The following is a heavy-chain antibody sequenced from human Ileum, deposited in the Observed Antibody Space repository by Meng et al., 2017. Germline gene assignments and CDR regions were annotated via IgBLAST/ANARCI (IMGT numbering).Heavy chain of an antibody. Sequence: QLQLQESGPGLVKPSQTLSLTCSVSGGSFSSDNYYWTWIRQTPGKGLEWIGLTYYNGSPFYNPSLRSRVTISVDTSKDQFSLKLTSVTAADTAVYYCARGRRHYYGSGSFDYWGQGILVTVSS. CDR3: ARGRRHYYGSGSFDY. CDR1: GGSFSSDNYY. CDR2: TYYNGSP. D-gene: IGHD3-10*01. V-gene: IGHV4-30-4*01. J-gene: IGHJ4*02.